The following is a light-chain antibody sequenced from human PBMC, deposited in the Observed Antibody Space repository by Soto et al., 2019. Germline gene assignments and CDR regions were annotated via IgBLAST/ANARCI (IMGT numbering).Light chain of an antibody. V-gene: IGKV3D-20*02. CDR3: QKRSNWPPIT. CDR1: QTVRNNY. CDR2: DAS. J-gene: IGKJ5*01. Sequence: EFVLTQSPGTLSLSPGERATLSCRASQTVRNNYLAWYQQKPGQAPRLLIYDASNRATGIPDRFSGSGSGTDFTLTISRLEPEDFAVYYCQKRSNWPPITFGQGTRLEIK.